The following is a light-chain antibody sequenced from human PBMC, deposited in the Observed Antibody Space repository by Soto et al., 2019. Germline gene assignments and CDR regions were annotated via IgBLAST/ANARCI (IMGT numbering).Light chain of an antibody. Sequence: QSVLTQPPSVSAAPGQKVTISCSGSSSNIGNNPVSWYHHVPGTAPTLLIYDDDKRPSGIPDRFSGSKSGTSATLGITGLQTGDEADYYCGTWDDSLSPGGVFGGGTKVTVL. CDR2: DDD. CDR3: GTWDDSLSPGGV. V-gene: IGLV1-51*01. J-gene: IGLJ2*01. CDR1: SSNIGNNP.